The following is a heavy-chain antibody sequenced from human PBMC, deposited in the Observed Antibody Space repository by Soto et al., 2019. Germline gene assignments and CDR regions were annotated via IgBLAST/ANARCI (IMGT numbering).Heavy chain of an antibody. Sequence: SETLSLTCAVSGGSISSGGYSWSWIRQPPGKGLEWIGYVYHSGSTYYNPSLKSRVTISVDRSKNQFSLKLSSVTAEDMAVYYCARVPDYWGQGTLVTVSS. V-gene: IGHV4-30-2*01. CDR1: GGSISSGGYS. J-gene: IGHJ4*02. CDR2: VYHSGST. CDR3: ARVPDY.